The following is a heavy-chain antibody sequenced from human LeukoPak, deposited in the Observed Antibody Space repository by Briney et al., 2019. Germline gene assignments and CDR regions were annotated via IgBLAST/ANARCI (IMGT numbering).Heavy chain of an antibody. Sequence: GGSRRLSCAAPGFTFVSSWWSGFGRPPGRGLEWVANISPDGSETNYVDSVKGRFTISRDNAKNSLYLQMNSLRAEDTAVYYCARPRVPDSWGQGTLVTVSS. CDR3: ARPRVPDS. CDR2: ISPDGSET. CDR1: GFTFVSSW. V-gene: IGHV3-7*01. J-gene: IGHJ4*02.